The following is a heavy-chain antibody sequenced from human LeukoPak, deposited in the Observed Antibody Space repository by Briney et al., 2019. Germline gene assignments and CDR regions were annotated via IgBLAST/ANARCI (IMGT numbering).Heavy chain of an antibody. V-gene: IGHV3-66*01. Sequence: SGGSLRLSCAASGFIVSNNYMFWVRQAPGKGLEWVSAIYSDGRTYYADSVRGRFTISRDISKSTLYLQMSSLRAEDTAVYFCSRVGYTYKTRALWGQGTLVTVSS. CDR1: GFIVSNNY. D-gene: IGHD5-18*01. J-gene: IGHJ4*02. CDR3: SRVGYTYKTRAL. CDR2: IYSDGRT.